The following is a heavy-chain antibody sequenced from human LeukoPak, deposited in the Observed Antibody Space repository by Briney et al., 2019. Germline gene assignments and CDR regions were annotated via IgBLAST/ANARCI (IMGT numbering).Heavy chain of an antibody. J-gene: IGHJ4*02. CDR1: GASLSSYY. CDR2: IYYSGST. Sequence: TSETLSLTCTVSGASLSSYYWSWIRQPPGKGLEWIGYIYYSGSTDYNPSLKSRVTISVDTSKNQFSLKLRSVTAADAAVYYCARQGGAVAGRAVDYWGQGTLVTVSS. CDR3: ARQGGAVAGRAVDY. V-gene: IGHV4-59*08. D-gene: IGHD6-19*01.